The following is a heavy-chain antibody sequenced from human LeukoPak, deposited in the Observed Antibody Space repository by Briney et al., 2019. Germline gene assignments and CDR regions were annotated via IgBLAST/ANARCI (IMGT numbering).Heavy chain of an antibody. CDR3: AREAVSSTYCGGDCSFG. J-gene: IGHJ4*02. Sequence: GSLRLSCAASGFTFSSYSLNWVRQAPGRGLEWVSSISSSSSYIYYADSVKGRFTISRDNAKNSLYLEINSLRAEDTAVYYCAREAVSSTYCGGDCSFGWGQGTLVTVSS. V-gene: IGHV3-21*01. CDR1: GFTFSSYS. CDR2: ISSSSSYI. D-gene: IGHD2-21*02.